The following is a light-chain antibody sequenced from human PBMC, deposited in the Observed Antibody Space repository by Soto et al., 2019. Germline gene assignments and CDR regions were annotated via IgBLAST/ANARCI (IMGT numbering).Light chain of an antibody. CDR2: GAS. CDR1: QSVSSSY. Sequence: EIVLTQSPGTLSLSPGERATLSCRASQSVSSSYLAWYQQKPGQAPRLLIYGASSRATGIPDRFSGSGSGTDFTLTISRLEPDDFAVYYCQQYGSSPSSTFGQGTKVEIK. CDR3: QQYGSSPSST. V-gene: IGKV3-20*01. J-gene: IGKJ1*01.